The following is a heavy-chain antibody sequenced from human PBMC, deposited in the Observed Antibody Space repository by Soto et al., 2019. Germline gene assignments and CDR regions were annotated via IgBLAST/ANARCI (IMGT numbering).Heavy chain of an antibody. CDR3: ATHILTGYYRVSFFDY. V-gene: IGHV4-39*01. J-gene: IGHJ4*02. D-gene: IGHD3-9*01. CDR1: GGSISSSSYY. Sequence: SETLSLTCTVSGGSISSSSYYWGWIRQPPGKGLEWIGSIYYSGSTYYNPSLKSRVTISVDTSKNQFSLKLSSVTAADTAVYYCATHILTGYYRVSFFDYWGQGTLVTVSS. CDR2: IYYSGST.